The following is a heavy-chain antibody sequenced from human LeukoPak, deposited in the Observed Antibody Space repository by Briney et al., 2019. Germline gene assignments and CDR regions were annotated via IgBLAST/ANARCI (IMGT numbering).Heavy chain of an antibody. D-gene: IGHD1-26*01. CDR3: ARDRSVGTTTGLFDP. CDR1: GFTDSSNY. J-gene: IGHJ5*02. Sequence: GGSLRLSGTASGFTDSSNYITWVRQPPGKGLEWVSLIYSGGDTFYADSVKGRFTISRDNSKNTLYLQMNSLRAEDTAIYYCARDRSVGTTTGLFDPWGQGALVTVSS. V-gene: IGHV3-53*01. CDR2: IYSGGDT.